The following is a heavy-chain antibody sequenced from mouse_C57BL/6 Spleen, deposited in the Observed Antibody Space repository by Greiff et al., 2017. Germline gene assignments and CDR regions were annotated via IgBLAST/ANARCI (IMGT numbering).Heavy chain of an antibody. J-gene: IGHJ4*01. V-gene: IGHV1-5*01. D-gene: IGHD2-3*01. CDR1: GYTFTSYW. CDR3: TNDGYYGYAMDY. Sequence: EVQLQQSGTVLARPGASVKMSCKTSGYTFTSYWMHWVKQRPGQGLEWIGAIYPGNSDTSYNQKFKGKAKLTAVTSASTAYMELSSLTNEDSAVYYCTNDGYYGYAMDYWGQGTSVTVSS. CDR2: IYPGNSDT.